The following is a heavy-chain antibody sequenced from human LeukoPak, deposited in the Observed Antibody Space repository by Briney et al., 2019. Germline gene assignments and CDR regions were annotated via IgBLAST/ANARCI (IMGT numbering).Heavy chain of an antibody. J-gene: IGHJ3*02. Sequence: SETLSLTCTVSLGSISSYYWSWIRQPAGKGLEWIGRIYTSGSPTYNPSLKSRVTMSVDTSKNQFSLRLTSVTAADTAMYYCARDTWGSGYHDVFDIWGQGTMVTVSS. CDR3: ARDTWGSGYHDVFDI. V-gene: IGHV4-4*07. CDR1: LGSISSYY. CDR2: IYTSGSP. D-gene: IGHD3-22*01.